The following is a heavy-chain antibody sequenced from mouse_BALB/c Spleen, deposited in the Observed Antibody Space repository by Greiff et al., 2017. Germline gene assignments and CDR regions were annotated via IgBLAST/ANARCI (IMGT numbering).Heavy chain of an antibody. J-gene: IGHJ2*01. D-gene: IGHD2-1*01. Sequence: VKLMESGPGLVAPSQSLSITCTVSGFSLTSYGVHWVRQPPGKGLEWLGVIWAGGSTNYNSALMSRLSISKDNSKSQVFLKMNSLQTDDTAMYYCAREGYYGSGDYWGQGTTLTVSS. CDR2: IWAGGST. CDR3: AREGYYGSGDY. V-gene: IGHV2-9*02. CDR1: GFSLTSYG.